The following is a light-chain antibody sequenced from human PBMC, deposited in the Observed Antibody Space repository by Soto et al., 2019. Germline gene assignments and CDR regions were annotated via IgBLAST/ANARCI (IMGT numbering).Light chain of an antibody. CDR1: QGISSA. J-gene: IGKJ4*01. V-gene: IGKV1D-13*01. CDR3: QQFNNF. Sequence: IHMTGRPSSLSASSSYRFTITCRTSQGISSALAWYQQKPGKAPKLLIYDASSLESGVPSRFSGSGSGTDFPLTISSPQPQDFPTYYRQQFNNFFGGGTKV. CDR2: DAS.